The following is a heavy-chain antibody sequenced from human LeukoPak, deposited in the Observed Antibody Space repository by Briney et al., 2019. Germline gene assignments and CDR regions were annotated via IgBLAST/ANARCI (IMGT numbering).Heavy chain of an antibody. CDR2: ITPDGSGD. CDR3: ARLMGTVTTYDY. J-gene: IGHJ4*02. V-gene: IGHV3-7*01. CDR1: GFTFRNHW. Sequence: GGSLRLSCAASGFTFRNHWMSWVRQAPGRGLEWVASITPDGSGDYYLDSVKGRFTIPRDNAENSLFLQMSSLGAEDTAVYYCARLMGTVTTYDYWGQGTLSPSRQ. D-gene: IGHD1-7*01.